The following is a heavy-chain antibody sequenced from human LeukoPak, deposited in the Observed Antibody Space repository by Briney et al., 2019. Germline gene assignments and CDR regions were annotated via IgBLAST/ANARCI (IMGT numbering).Heavy chain of an antibody. Sequence: KPSETLSLTCTVSGGSISGGKDFWGWIRQPPGKGLEWIGSIYYSGSTYYNPSLKSRVTISVDTSRNEFSLQVRSVTAADTAVYYCARRGITYSTSFFEYWGQGTLVTVSS. CDR1: GGSISGGKDF. CDR3: ARRGITYSTSFFEY. V-gene: IGHV4-39*01. D-gene: IGHD6-13*01. J-gene: IGHJ4*02. CDR2: IYYSGST.